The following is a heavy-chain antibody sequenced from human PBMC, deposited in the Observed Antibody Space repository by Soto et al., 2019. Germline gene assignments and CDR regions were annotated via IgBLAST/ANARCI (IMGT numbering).Heavy chain of an antibody. CDR1: GFTFDDYA. J-gene: IGHJ6*03. D-gene: IGHD3-10*01. CDR3: AKYYGSGDNEYYYYYMDV. CDR2: ISWNSGSI. Sequence: GGSLRLSCAASGFTFDDYAMHWVRQAPGKGLEWVSGISWNSGSIGYADSVKGRFTISRDNAKNSLYLQMNSLRAEDTALYYCAKYYGSGDNEYYYYYMDVWGKGTTVTVSS. V-gene: IGHV3-9*01.